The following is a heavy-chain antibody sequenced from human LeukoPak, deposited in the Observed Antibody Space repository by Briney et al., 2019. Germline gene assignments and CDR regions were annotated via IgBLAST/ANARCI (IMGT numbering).Heavy chain of an antibody. J-gene: IGHJ4*02. Sequence: GGSLRLSCVASGFTFSSFGMHWVRQAPGKGLEWVAVIWYDGSNKYYADSVKGRFTISRDNSKNTLYMQMNSLRVEDTAVYYGARVAEGQWLALDYWGQGTLVTVSS. CDR2: IWYDGSNK. V-gene: IGHV3-33*01. CDR1: GFTFSSFG. CDR3: ARVAEGQWLALDY. D-gene: IGHD6-19*01.